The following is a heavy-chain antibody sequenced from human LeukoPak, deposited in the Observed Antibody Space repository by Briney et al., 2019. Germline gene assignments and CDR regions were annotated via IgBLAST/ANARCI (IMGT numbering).Heavy chain of an antibody. D-gene: IGHD3-10*01. CDR3: ASAPGGRGWGSYYNRWFDP. CDR2: INHSGST. V-gene: IGHV4-34*01. Sequence: SETLSLTCAVYGGSFSGYYWSWIRQPPGKGLEWIGEINHSGSTNYNPSLKSRVTISVDTSKNQFSLKLSSVTAADTAVYYCASAPGGRGWGSYYNRWFDPGGRGTRVTVS. CDR1: GGSFSGYY. J-gene: IGHJ5*02.